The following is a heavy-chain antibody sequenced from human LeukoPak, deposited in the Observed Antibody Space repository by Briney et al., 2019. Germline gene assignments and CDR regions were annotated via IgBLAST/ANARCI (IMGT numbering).Heavy chain of an antibody. V-gene: IGHV4-38-2*01. CDR3: ARSRERNRFGELGY. J-gene: IGHJ4*02. Sequence: PSETLSLTCAVSGYSISSGYYWDWIRQPPGKGLEWIGSIYHSGSIYYNPSLKSRVTISVDTSKNQFSLNLSSVTAADTAVYYCARSRERNRFGELGYWGQGTLVTVSS. CDR2: IYHSGSI. D-gene: IGHD3-10*01. CDR1: GYSISSGYY.